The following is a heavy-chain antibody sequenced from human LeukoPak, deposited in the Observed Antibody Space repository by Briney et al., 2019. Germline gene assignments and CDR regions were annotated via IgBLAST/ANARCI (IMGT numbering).Heavy chain of an antibody. CDR1: GYSFPSYW. V-gene: IGHV5-10-1*01. D-gene: IGHD5-12*01. CDR3: ARYISGYSGYAHDFDY. J-gene: IGHJ4*02. Sequence: GEYLRISCKGSGYSFPSYWISWVRQMPGKGLEWMGRIEPRDPYTNYSPSFQAHVTSSADKSISTAYLQWSSLKASDTAMYYCARYISGYSGYAHDFDYWGQGTLVTVSS. CDR2: IEPRDPYT.